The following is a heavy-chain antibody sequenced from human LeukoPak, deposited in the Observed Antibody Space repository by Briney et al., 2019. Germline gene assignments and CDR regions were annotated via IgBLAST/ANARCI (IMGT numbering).Heavy chain of an antibody. D-gene: IGHD3-22*01. V-gene: IGHV1-2*02. Sequence: ASMKVSCKASGYTFTGYYMHWVRQAPGQGLEWMGWINPNSGGTNYAQKFQGRVTMTRDTSISTAYMELSRLRTDDTAVYYCARPFFNYYDSSDLFDYWGQGTLVTVSS. CDR2: INPNSGGT. CDR1: GYTFTGYY. CDR3: ARPFFNYYDSSDLFDY. J-gene: IGHJ4*02.